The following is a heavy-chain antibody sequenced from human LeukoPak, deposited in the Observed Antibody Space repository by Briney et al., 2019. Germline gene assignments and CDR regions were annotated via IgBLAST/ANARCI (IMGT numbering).Heavy chain of an antibody. Sequence: GASVKVSCKASGYTFTSYGISWVRQAPGQGLEWMGWINTNTGNPTYAQGFTGRFVFSLDTSVSTAYLQISSLKAEDTAVYYCARDYGSSWPPYYYYGMDVWGQGTTVTVSS. V-gene: IGHV7-4-1*02. CDR2: INTNTGNP. J-gene: IGHJ6*02. CDR3: ARDYGSSWPPYYYYGMDV. CDR1: GYTFTSYG. D-gene: IGHD6-13*01.